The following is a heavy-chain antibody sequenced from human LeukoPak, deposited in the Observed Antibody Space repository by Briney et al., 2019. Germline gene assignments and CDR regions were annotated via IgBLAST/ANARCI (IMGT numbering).Heavy chain of an antibody. D-gene: IGHD3-16*02. J-gene: IGHJ4*02. CDR2: ISSSGFE. CDR1: GFTFRSYD. CDR3: ARGGLITVGSVIANPFDY. Sequence: PGGSLRLSCAASGFTFRSYDMNWVRQTPEKGLEWVSCISSSGFEYYADSVKGRFIISRDNAKNSLFLQMNSLRVEETAVYYCARGGLITVGSVIANPFDYWGQGILVTVSS. V-gene: IGHV3-21*01.